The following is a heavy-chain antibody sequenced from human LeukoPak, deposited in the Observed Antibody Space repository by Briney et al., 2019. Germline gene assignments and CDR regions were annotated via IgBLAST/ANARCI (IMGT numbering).Heavy chain of an antibody. D-gene: IGHD3-3*01. Sequence: SETLSLTCAVYGGSFRGYYWSWIRQPPGKAREWIGDISHSGTTNYNTSLKSRVTISVNKSMNQFSLKLTSVTAADTAVDYCARNYDLWGQGTLVTVAS. CDR1: GGSFRGYY. V-gene: IGHV4-34*01. J-gene: IGHJ4*02. CDR3: ARNYDL. CDR2: ISHSGTT.